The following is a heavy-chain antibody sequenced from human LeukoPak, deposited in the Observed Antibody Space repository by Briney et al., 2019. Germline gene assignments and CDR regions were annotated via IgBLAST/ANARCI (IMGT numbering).Heavy chain of an antibody. Sequence: GGSLRLSCAASGFTFSSYWMSWVRQAPGKGLEWVANIKQDGSEKYYVDSVKGRFTISRDNAKNSLYLQMNSLRAEDTAVYYCFTYYYGSGSYYTLFDYWGQGTLVTVSS. CDR3: FTYYYGSGSYYTLFDY. CDR2: IKQDGSEK. CDR1: GFTFSSYW. V-gene: IGHV3-7*03. J-gene: IGHJ4*02. D-gene: IGHD3-10*01.